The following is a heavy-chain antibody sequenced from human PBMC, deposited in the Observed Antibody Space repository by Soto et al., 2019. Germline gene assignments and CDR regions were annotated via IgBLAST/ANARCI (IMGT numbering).Heavy chain of an antibody. D-gene: IGHD3-16*01. Sequence: QVQLVQSGAEVKKPGSSVKVSCKASGGTFRSFAFSWVRQAPGHGLEWMGGIIPLFGTTNYAQRFQGRVTITADESTSTAYMELSSLKSEHTAIYYCAKDTDHAYDFWGQGTLVTVSS. CDR2: IIPLFGTT. CDR1: GGTFRSFA. J-gene: IGHJ4*02. CDR3: AKDTDHAYDF. V-gene: IGHV1-69*01.